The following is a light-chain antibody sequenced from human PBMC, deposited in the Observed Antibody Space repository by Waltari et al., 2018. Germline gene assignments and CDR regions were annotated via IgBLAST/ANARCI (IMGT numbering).Light chain of an antibody. CDR3: HQIYSTLGDT. CDR1: ERISSY. V-gene: IGKV1-39*01. J-gene: IGKJ2*01. CDR2: TAS. Sequence: DIQLTQSPSSLSASVGDSITLPFRASERISSYLSWYQQKPGEAPKLLIYTASSLEGGVPSRSSGSGAGTDYTLTISNLQPEDFATYYCHQIYSTLGDTFGQGTKLEIK.